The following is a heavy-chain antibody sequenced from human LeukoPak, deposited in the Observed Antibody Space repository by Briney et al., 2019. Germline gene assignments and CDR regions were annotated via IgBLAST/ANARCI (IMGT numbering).Heavy chain of an antibody. J-gene: IGHJ5*02. Sequence: ASVTVSCKASGYTFTGYYMHWVRQAPGQGLEWMGWINPNSGGTNYAQKFQGRVTMTRDTSISTAYMELSRLRSDDTAVYYCARDKQQLVKIFDPWGQGTLVTVSS. V-gene: IGHV1-2*02. CDR1: GYTFTGYY. D-gene: IGHD6-13*01. CDR2: INPNSGGT. CDR3: ARDKQQLVKIFDP.